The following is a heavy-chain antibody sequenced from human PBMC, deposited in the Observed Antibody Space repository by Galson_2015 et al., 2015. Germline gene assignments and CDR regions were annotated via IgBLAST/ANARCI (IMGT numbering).Heavy chain of an antibody. D-gene: IGHD2-15*01. J-gene: IGHJ4*02. V-gene: IGHV3-23*05. Sequence: SLRLSCAASGITFSSYDMNWVRQAPGKGLYCVSTINKSGGGTFYADPVKGRFTISRDNSKNTLYLQMNSLRAEDTAVYYCAVLGCWGQGTLVTVSS. CDR1: GITFSSYD. CDR2: INKSGGGT. CDR3: AVLGC.